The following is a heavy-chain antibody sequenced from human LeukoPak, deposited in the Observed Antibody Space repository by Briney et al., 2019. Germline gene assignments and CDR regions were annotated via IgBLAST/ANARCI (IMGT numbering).Heavy chain of an antibody. CDR2: IYSSSNYI. CDR1: EFTFSSYS. V-gene: IGHV3-21*01. D-gene: IGHD6-19*01. CDR3: ARVSSGWYVDY. Sequence: GGSLRLSCAASEFTFSSYSMNWVRQAPGKGLEWVSSIYSSSNYINYADSVKGRFTISRDNAKNSLYLQMNSLGAEDTAVYYCARVSSGWYVDYWGQGTLVTVSS. J-gene: IGHJ4*02.